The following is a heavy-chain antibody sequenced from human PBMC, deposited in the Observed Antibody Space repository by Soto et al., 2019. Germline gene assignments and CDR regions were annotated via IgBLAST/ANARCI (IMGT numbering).Heavy chain of an antibody. D-gene: IGHD3-22*01. V-gene: IGHV1-2*02. Sequence: GASLKVSCKASGYTFTGYYMHWVRQAPGQGLEWMGWINPNSGGTNYAQKFQGRVTMTRDTSISTAYMELSRLRSDDTAVYYCAREDYYDSSGSPLDYWGQGTLVTVSS. CDR1: GYTFTGYY. J-gene: IGHJ4*02. CDR2: INPNSGGT. CDR3: AREDYYDSSGSPLDY.